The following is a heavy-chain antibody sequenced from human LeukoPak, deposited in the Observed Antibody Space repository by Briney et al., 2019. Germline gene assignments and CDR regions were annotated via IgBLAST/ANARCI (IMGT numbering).Heavy chain of an antibody. J-gene: IGHJ6*03. CDR1: GGTFSSYA. V-gene: IGHV1-69*05. CDR3: ARDRRGTIFGVVTERPYYYYYYYMDV. D-gene: IGHD3-3*01. CDR2: IIPIFGTA. Sequence: SVKVSCKASGGTFSSYAISWVRQAPGQGLEWMGRIIPIFGTANYAQKFQGRVTITTDESTSTAYMELSSLRSEDTAVYYCARDRRGTIFGVVTERPYYYYYYYMDVWGKGSTVTVSS.